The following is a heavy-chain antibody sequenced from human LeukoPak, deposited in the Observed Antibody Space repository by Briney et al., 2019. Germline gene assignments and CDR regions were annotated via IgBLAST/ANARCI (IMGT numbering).Heavy chain of an antibody. CDR2: INARNGNT. Sequence: ASAKDSSKASGYTFTSYAMHWVRQPPGQKLEGMGWINARNGNTKYSKKFQGRVTITRDTSASTAYIELSSLRSEDTALYYCANSLDSSGWGYWGQGTLVTVSS. J-gene: IGHJ4*02. V-gene: IGHV1-3*01. CDR1: GYTFTSYA. D-gene: IGHD6-19*01. CDR3: ANSLDSSGWGY.